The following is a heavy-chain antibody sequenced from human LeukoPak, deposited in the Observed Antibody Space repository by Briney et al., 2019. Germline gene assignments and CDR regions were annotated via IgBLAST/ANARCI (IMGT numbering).Heavy chain of an antibody. CDR3: AREGIAVAGRVDAFDI. V-gene: IGHV3-30*03. J-gene: IGHJ3*02. Sequence: PGGSLRLSCAASGFTFSSYSMNWVRQAPGKGLEWVAVISYDGSNKYYADSVKGRFTISRDNSKNTLYLQMNSLRAEDTAVYYCAREGIAVAGRVDAFDIWGQGTMVTVSS. D-gene: IGHD6-19*01. CDR2: ISYDGSNK. CDR1: GFTFSSYS.